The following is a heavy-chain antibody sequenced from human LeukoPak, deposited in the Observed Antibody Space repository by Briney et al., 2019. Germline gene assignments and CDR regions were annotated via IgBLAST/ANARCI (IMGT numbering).Heavy chain of an antibody. Sequence: GASVTVSCKPSGYTFTGYYMHWVRQAPGQGLEWMGWINPNSGGTNYAQKFQGRVTMIRDTSISTAYMELSRLRSDDTAVYYCARDEGYCSSTSCYGTPIQNYYFDYWGQGTLVTVSS. CDR2: INPNSGGT. D-gene: IGHD2-2*01. V-gene: IGHV1-2*02. CDR3: ARDEGYCSSTSCYGTPIQNYYFDY. J-gene: IGHJ4*02. CDR1: GYTFTGYY.